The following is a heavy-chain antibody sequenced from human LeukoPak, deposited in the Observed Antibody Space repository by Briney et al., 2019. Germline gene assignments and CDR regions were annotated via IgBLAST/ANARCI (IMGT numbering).Heavy chain of an antibody. D-gene: IGHD4-17*01. J-gene: IGHJ5*02. V-gene: IGHV3-66*03. CDR2: IRDSGET. Sequence: GGSLRLSCAGSGFSVSNYYMSWVRQAPGKGLEWVSLIRDSGETFYADSVKGRFTISRDNSRNTMYLQMNRLRVEDTAVYFCARDRAVTQDWVEFDPWGQGTLVTVSS. CDR3: ARDRAVTQDWVEFDP. CDR1: GFSVSNYY.